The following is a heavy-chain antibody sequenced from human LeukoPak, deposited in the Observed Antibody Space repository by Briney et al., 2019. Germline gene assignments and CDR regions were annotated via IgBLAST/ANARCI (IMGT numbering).Heavy chain of an antibody. J-gene: IGHJ6*04. CDR1: GYTFTGYY. CDR2: INPNSGGT. D-gene: IGHD2-2*01. V-gene: IGHV1-2*02. CDR3: ARDWVRYCSSTSCRGPLDV. Sequence: ASVKVSCKTSGYTFTGYYMHWERQAPGQGLEWMGWINPNSGGTNYAQKFQGRVTMTRDKSISTAYMELSRLRSDDTAVYYCARDWVRYCSSTSCRGPLDVWGKGTTVTISS.